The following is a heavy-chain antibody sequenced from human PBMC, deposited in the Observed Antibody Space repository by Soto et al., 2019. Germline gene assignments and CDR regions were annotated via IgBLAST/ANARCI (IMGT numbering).Heavy chain of an antibody. CDR2: IYYSGSA. CDR1: GGSISSGGFY. V-gene: IGHV4-31*03. Sequence: SETLSLTCTVSGGSISSGGFYWSWIRQHPGKGLEWIGYIYYSGSAYYNPSLKSRVNISVDTSKNQFSLNLSSVTAADTAVYYCARVKSYYYDSSGSYNHFDQWGQGALVTVSS. J-gene: IGHJ4*02. CDR3: ARVKSYYYDSSGSYNHFDQ. D-gene: IGHD3-22*01.